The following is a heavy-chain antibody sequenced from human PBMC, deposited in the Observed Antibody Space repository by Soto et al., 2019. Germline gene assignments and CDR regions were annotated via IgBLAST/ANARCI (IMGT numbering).Heavy chain of an antibody. J-gene: IGHJ4*02. D-gene: IGHD4-17*01. CDR3: AKSPNDYGDSNFDY. Sequence: AGGSLRLSCAASGFTFSSYAMSWVRQAPGKGLEWVSAISGSGGSTYYADSVKGRFTISRDNSKNTLYLQMNSLRAEDTAVYYCAKSPNDYGDSNFDYWGQGTLVTVSS. CDR1: GFTFSSYA. V-gene: IGHV3-23*01. CDR2: ISGSGGST.